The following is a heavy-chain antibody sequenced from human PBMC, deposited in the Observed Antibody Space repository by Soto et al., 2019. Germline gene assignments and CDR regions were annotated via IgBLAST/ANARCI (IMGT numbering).Heavy chain of an antibody. CDR1: GGSLSSYY. CDR3: AIYCGGDCYRGAFDY. J-gene: IGHJ4*02. D-gene: IGHD2-21*02. V-gene: IGHV4-59*01. Sequence: PSETLSLTCTVSGGSLSSYYWSWIPPPPGKGLEWIGYIYYSGSTNYNPSLKSRVTISVDTSKNQFSLKLSSVTAADTAVYYCAIYCGGDCYRGAFDYWGQGTLVTVSS. CDR2: IYYSGST.